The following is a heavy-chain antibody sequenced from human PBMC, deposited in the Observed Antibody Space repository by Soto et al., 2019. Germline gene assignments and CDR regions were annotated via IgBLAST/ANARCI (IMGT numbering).Heavy chain of an antibody. V-gene: IGHV3-30-3*01. CDR1: GFTFSSYA. Sequence: QVQLVESGGGVVQPGRSLRLSCAASGFTFSSYAMHWVRQAPGKGLEWVAVISYDGSNKYYADSVKGRFTISRDNSKNTLDLQMNGVRAEDTAVYYCAIEGSSCRGRYFDYWGRGTLVTVSS. CDR3: AIEGSSCRGRYFDY. D-gene: IGHD3-10*01. J-gene: IGHJ4*02. CDR2: ISYDGSNK.